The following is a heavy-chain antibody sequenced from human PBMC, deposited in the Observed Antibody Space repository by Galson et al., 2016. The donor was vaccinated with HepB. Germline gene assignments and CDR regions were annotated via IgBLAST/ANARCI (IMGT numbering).Heavy chain of an antibody. J-gene: IGHJ3*02. D-gene: IGHD5-18*01. V-gene: IGHV1-69*13. Sequence: SVKVSCKASGGTFSIFAFSWVRQAPGQGLEWIGGIIPMFGAPNYAQKFQGRVTITADESARIVYLEVSGLTSEDTAVYYCARDHVETSSLNYAFDIWGQGTEVTVS. CDR3: ARDHVETSSLNYAFDI. CDR1: GGTFSIFA. CDR2: IIPMFGAP.